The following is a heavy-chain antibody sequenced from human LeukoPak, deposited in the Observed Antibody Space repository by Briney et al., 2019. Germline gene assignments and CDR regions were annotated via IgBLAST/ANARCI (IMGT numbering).Heavy chain of an antibody. CDR1: GYTFTSYG. V-gene: IGHV1-18*01. CDR3: ARAMVRGVITRYYFDY. D-gene: IGHD3-10*01. Sequence: ASVKVSCKASGYTFTSYGISWVRQAPGQGLEWMGWISVYTGNTHYAQKLQGRVTMTTDTSTSTAYMELRSLRSDDTAVYYCARAMVRGVITRYYFDYWGQGTLVTVSS. CDR2: ISVYTGNT. J-gene: IGHJ4*02.